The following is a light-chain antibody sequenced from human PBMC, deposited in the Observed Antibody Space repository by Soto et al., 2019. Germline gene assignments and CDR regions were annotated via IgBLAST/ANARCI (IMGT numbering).Light chain of an antibody. V-gene: IGLV2-14*03. CDR3: SSYTTSNTRQIV. CDR1: SSDVGGYNY. CDR2: DVS. Sequence: QPALNPPASVSGSPGQSITISCTGTSSDVGGYNYVSWYQHHPGKAPKLMIFDVSNRPSGVSNRFSGSKSGNTASLTISGLQPEDEADYYCSSYTTSNTRQIVFGTGTKVTVL. J-gene: IGLJ1*01.